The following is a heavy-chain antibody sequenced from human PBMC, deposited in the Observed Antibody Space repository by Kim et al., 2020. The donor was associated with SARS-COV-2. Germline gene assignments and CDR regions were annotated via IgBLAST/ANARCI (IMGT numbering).Heavy chain of an antibody. CDR3: ARADASGRRHAAIDYYYGMDV. Sequence: FTISRDNAKNSLYLQMNSLRAEDTAVYYCARADASGRRHAAIDYYYGMDVWGQGTTVTVSS. D-gene: IGHD3-10*01. J-gene: IGHJ6*02. V-gene: IGHV3-11*05.